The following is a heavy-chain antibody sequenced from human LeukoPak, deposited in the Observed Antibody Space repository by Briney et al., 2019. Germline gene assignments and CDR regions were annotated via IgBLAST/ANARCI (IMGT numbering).Heavy chain of an antibody. V-gene: IGHV3-66*01. CDR2: IYSGGTT. CDR1: GFNVSSSF. J-gene: IGHJ4*02. CDR3: ARAQGRGFDY. Sequence: GGSLRLSCAASGFNVSSSFLSWVRQAPGKGLEYVSVIYSGGTTYYADSVKGRFTISRDNSKNTVHLQMNSLRAEDTAVYYCARAQGRGFDYWGQGTLVTVSA.